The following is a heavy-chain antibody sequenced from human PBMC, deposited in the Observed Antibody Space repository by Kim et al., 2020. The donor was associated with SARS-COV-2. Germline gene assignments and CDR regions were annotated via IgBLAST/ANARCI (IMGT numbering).Heavy chain of an antibody. CDR3: ARANYMVVPYGLDV. D-gene: IGHD3-10*01. CDR1: GFTFSTYD. J-gene: IGHJ6*02. V-gene: IGHV3-13*01. CDR2: IGTAGDT. Sequence: GGSLRLSCAASGFTFSTYDMHWVRQGTGKGLEWVSGIGTAGDTYYPGSVKGRFTISRDNARNSLYLQMNSLRAGDTTVYYCARANYMVVPYGLDVWGQGTTVTVSS.